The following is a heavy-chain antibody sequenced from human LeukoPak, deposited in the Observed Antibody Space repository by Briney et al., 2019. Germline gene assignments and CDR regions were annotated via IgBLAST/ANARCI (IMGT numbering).Heavy chain of an antibody. CDR2: ISWNSGTT. J-gene: IGHJ6*03. CDR1: WFRFCYFS. D-gene: IGHD7-27*01. V-gene: IGHV3-9*01. CDR3: AKVAVPTPGRYHMDV. Sequence: PCGSLRPSCAASWFRFCYFSIPLVPPAPGEGLELVLGISWNSGTTGYADSVKGRFTISRDSAKNSLYLQMNSLRAEDTALYYCAKVAVPTPGRYHMDVWGKGTPVTVSS.